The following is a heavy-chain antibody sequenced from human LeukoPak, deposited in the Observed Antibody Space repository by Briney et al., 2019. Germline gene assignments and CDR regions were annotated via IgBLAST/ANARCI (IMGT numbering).Heavy chain of an antibody. CDR2: ISGSGGST. V-gene: IGHV3-23*01. D-gene: IGHD2-15*01. J-gene: IGHJ4*02. CDR3: ARRIREGYCSGGNCYSFGY. CDR1: GFTFSSYA. Sequence: GGSLRLSCAASGFTFSSYAMSWVRQAPGKGLEWVSAISGSGGSTYYADSVKGRFTTSRDNAKNSLYLQMNSLRAEDTAVYFCARRIREGYCSGGNCYSFGYWGQGALVTVSS.